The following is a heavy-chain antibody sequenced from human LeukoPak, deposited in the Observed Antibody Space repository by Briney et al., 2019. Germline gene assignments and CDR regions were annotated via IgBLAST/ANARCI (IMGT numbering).Heavy chain of an antibody. D-gene: IGHD3-22*01. CDR3: VRLRRNTDSSGYYYYYDY. J-gene: IGHJ4*02. Sequence: GGSLRLSCEASQFSFSSYSFNWVRQAPGHGLEWVSSINKGATHMYYADSMKGRFTVSRDDAKHSLYLQMNSLRAEDTAVYYCVRLRRNTDSSGYYYYYDYWGRGTLVTVSS. V-gene: IGHV3-21*01. CDR2: INKGATHM. CDR1: QFSFSSYS.